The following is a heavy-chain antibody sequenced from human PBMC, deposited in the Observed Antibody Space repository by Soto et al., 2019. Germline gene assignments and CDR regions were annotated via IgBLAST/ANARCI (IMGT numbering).Heavy chain of an antibody. CDR2: INRRGDKT. Sequence: GGALRLSCAASGFTLSAHAMNWFRQAPGKGPEWVSTINRRGDKTFYADSVKGRFTISRDDSKNTLYLQMNSLRVEDTAVYYCARADGCAAGTCYTGTYWYFDLWGRGTLVTVSS. J-gene: IGHJ2*01. CDR3: ARADGCAAGTCYTGTYWYFDL. D-gene: IGHD2-2*02. CDR1: GFTLSAHA. V-gene: IGHV3-23*01.